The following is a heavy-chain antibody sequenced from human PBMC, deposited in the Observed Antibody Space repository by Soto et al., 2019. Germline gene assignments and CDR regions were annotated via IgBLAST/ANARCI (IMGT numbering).Heavy chain of an antibody. D-gene: IGHD1-26*01. CDR1: GGSISTYY. CDR3: ARSRWDLNWFDP. J-gene: IGHJ5*02. V-gene: IGHV4-59*01. Sequence: QVQLQESGPGLVKPSETLSLTCTVSGGSISTYYWSWIRQPPGKGLEWIGYIYYSGSTTYNPSLRSPVTISVDTSKNQFSLKLSSVTAADTAVYYCARSRWDLNWFDPWGQGILVTVSS. CDR2: IYYSGST.